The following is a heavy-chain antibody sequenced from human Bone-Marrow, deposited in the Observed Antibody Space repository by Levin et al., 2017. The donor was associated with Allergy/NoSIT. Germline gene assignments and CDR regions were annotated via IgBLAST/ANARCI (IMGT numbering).Heavy chain of an antibody. J-gene: IGHJ3*02. Sequence: VASVKVSCKGSGYMFTTNWIGWVRQMPGKGLEWMGAVYPGDSDSVLSPSFEGQVTISVDKSISTAHLHWSSLKASDTALYFCARQVYESGWTTGNAYDIWGQGTMVTVS. D-gene: IGHD3-22*01. CDR1: GYMFTTNW. CDR2: VYPGDSDS. V-gene: IGHV5-51*01. CDR3: ARQVYESGWTTGNAYDI.